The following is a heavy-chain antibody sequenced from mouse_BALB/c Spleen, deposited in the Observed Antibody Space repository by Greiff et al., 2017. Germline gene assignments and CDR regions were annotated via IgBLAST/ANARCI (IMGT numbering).Heavy chain of an antibody. V-gene: IGHV5-6-5*01. CDR1: GFTFSSYA. Sequence: EVQLVESGGGLVKPGGSLKLSCAASGFTFSSYAMSWVRQTPEKRLEWVASISSGGSTYYPDSVKGRFTISRDNARNILYLQMSSLRSEDTAMYYCARVGGSRVSYWYFDVWGAGTTVTVSS. CDR2: ISSGGST. CDR3: ARVGGSRVSYWYFDV. J-gene: IGHJ1*01. D-gene: IGHD1-1*01.